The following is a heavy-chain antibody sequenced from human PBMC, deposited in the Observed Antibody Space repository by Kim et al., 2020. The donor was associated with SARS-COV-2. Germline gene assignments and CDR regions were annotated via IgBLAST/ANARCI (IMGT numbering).Heavy chain of an antibody. CDR3: ARSEGRGSWHQFDY. CDR1: SDSIRSYS. D-gene: IGHD6-13*01. CDR2: IYYSGGT. Sequence: SETLSLTCTVSSDSIRSYSCSWIRQLPGKGLEWIASIYYSGGTTYNPSPNSRVTISWDTSKNQFSLELTSVTDADTAVYYCARSEGRGSWHQFDYWGQGILVTVSS. V-gene: IGHV4-59*01. J-gene: IGHJ4*02.